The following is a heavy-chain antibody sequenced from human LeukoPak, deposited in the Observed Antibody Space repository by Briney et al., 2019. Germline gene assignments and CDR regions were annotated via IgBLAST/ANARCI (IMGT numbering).Heavy chain of an antibody. V-gene: IGHV1-18*01. CDR1: GYTFTSYG. D-gene: IGHD4-23*01. Sequence: ASVKVSCKASGYTFTSYGISWVRQAPGQGLEWMGWISAYNGNTNYAQKLQGRVTMTTDTSTSTAYMELRSLRSDDTAVYYCARDRIDGGTPCAFDIWGQGTMVTASS. CDR3: ARDRIDGGTPCAFDI. CDR2: ISAYNGNT. J-gene: IGHJ3*02.